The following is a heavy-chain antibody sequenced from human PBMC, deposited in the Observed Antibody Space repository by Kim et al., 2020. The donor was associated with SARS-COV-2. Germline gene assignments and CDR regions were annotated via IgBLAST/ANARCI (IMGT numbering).Heavy chain of an antibody. Sequence: GSLRLSCSASGFTFSSYAMHWVHQAPGKGLEYVSAISSNGGSTYYADSVKGRFTISRDNSKNTLYLQMSSLRAEDTAVYYCVKGGIYDIAAAGNYYYYGMDVWGQGTTVTVSS. CDR2: ISSNGGST. J-gene: IGHJ6*02. CDR1: GFTFSSYA. V-gene: IGHV3-64D*06. CDR3: VKGGIYDIAAAGNYYYYGMDV. D-gene: IGHD6-13*01.